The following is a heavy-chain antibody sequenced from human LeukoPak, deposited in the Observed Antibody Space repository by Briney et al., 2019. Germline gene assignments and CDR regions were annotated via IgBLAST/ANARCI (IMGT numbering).Heavy chain of an antibody. D-gene: IGHD3-10*01. Sequence: LSLTCTVSGGSISSYYMSWIRQAPGKGLEWVSYISSSGSTIYYADSVKGRFTISRDNAKNSLYLQMNSLRAEDTAVYYCARGGFPYYFDYWGQGTLVTVSS. CDR2: ISSSGSTI. CDR1: GGSISSYY. J-gene: IGHJ4*02. V-gene: IGHV3-11*04. CDR3: ARGGFPYYFDY.